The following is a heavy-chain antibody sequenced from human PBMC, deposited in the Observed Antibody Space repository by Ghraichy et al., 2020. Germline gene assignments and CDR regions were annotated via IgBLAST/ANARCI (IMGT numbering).Heavy chain of an antibody. V-gene: IGHV3-30*18. CDR3: AKVINSKYSSGWEGGIDY. CDR2: ISDDGSDK. Sequence: GGSLRLSCAVSGFTFSSYGMHWVRQTPGKGLEWVAVISDDGSDKYYVDSVKGLFTISRDNSKNTLYLQMNSLRAEDTAVYYCAKVINSKYSSGWEGGIDYWGQGTLVTVSS. D-gene: IGHD6-19*01. J-gene: IGHJ4*02. CDR1: GFTFSSYG.